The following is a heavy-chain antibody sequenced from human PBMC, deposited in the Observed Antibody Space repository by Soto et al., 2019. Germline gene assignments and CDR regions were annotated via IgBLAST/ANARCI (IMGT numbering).Heavy chain of an antibody. Sequence: ASVKVSCKASGYTFTSYAMHWVRQAPGQRLEWMGWINAGNGNTKYSQKFQGRVTITRDTSASTAYMELSSLRSEDTAVYYCARTLYYDILTGHTYYFDYWGQGTLVTVSS. J-gene: IGHJ4*02. D-gene: IGHD3-9*01. CDR1: GYTFTSYA. CDR3: ARTLYYDILTGHTYYFDY. CDR2: INAGNGNT. V-gene: IGHV1-3*01.